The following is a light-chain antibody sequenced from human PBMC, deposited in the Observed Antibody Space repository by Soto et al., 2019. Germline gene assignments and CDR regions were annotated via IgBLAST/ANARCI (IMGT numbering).Light chain of an antibody. CDR1: QSVSSY. CDR2: DAS. V-gene: IGKV3-11*01. CDR3: QQRSNWPWT. J-gene: IGKJ1*01. Sequence: EIVLTQSPATLSLSPGERATLSCRASQSVSSYLAWYQQKPGQAPRLLIYDASNRATGIPARFSGSGSGTDFPLTLSSLEPEDFAVYYCQQRSNWPWTFGQGTKVDIK.